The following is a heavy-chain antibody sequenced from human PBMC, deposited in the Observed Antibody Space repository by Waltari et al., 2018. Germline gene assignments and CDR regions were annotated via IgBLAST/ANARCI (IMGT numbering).Heavy chain of an antibody. D-gene: IGHD6-13*01. CDR3: ARDPIADIAAAGSFDY. Sequence: QVQLQQSGPGLVKPSQTLSLTCAISGDSVSSNSAAWHWLRQSPSRGLEWLGRTYYRSKWYNDYAVSVKSRITINPDTSKNQFSLQLNSVTPEDTAVYYCARDPIADIAAAGSFDYWGQGTLVTVSS. CDR2: TYYRSKWYN. V-gene: IGHV6-1*01. J-gene: IGHJ4*02. CDR1: GDSVSSNSAA.